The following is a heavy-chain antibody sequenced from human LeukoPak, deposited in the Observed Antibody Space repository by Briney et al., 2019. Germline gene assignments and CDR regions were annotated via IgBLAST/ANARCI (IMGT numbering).Heavy chain of an antibody. D-gene: IGHD3-22*01. CDR1: GGSFSGYY. CDR2: INHSGST. J-gene: IGHJ4*02. Sequence: SETLSLTCAVYGGSFSGYYWSWIRQPPGKGLEWIGEINHSGSTNYNPSLKSRVTISVDTSKNQLSLKLSSVTAADTAVYYCARGKVDSSGYYQPHYFDYWGQGTLVTVSS. CDR3: ARGKVDSSGYYQPHYFDY. V-gene: IGHV4-34*01.